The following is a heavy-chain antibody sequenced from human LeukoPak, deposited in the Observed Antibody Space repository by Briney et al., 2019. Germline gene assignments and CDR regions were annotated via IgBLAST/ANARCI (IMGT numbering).Heavy chain of an antibody. CDR3: ARDSADLTGYYMIDY. V-gene: IGHV4-4*07. CDR2: FYPSGST. CDR1: GGSISSYY. D-gene: IGHD3-9*01. J-gene: IGHJ4*02. Sequence: SETLSLTCTVSGGSISSYYWSWIRQPAGKGLEWIGRFYPSGSTNYNSSLKSRVTMSVDTAKNQYSLKLSSVTAADTAVYYCARDSADLTGYYMIDYWGQGTLVTVSS.